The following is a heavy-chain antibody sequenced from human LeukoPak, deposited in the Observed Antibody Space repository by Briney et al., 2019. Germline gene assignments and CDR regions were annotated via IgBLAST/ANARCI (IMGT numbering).Heavy chain of an antibody. V-gene: IGHV4-39*07. CDR3: ASGIDYGEYYFDY. D-gene: IGHD4-17*01. Sequence: SETLSLTCTVSGGSISSTSYYWGWIRQPPGKGLEWIGIIYYSGNTYYNPSLKSRVTISVDTSKNQFSLKLSSVTAADTAVYYCASGIDYGEYYFDYWGQGTLVTVSS. CDR1: GGSISSTSYY. CDR2: IYYSGNT. J-gene: IGHJ4*02.